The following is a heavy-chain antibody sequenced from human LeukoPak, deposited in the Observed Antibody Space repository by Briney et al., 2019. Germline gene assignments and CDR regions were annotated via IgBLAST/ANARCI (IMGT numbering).Heavy chain of an antibody. J-gene: IGHJ4*02. D-gene: IGHD3-22*01. CDR1: GYTFTGYY. CDR2: INPNSGGT. CDR3: ARDERYDSSGYPLDY. Sequence: ASVKVSCKASGYTFTGYYLHWVRQAPGQGLEWMGWINPNSGGTNYAQKFQGRVTMTRDTSISTAYMELSGLRSDDTAVYYCARDERYDSSGYPLDYWGQGTLVTVSS. V-gene: IGHV1-2*02.